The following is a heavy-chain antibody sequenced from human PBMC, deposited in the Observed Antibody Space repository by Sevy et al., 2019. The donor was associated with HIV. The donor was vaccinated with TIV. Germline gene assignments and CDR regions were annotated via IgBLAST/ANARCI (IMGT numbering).Heavy chain of an antibody. CDR1: GFAFNTFG. D-gene: IGHD2-2*01. J-gene: IGHJ5*02. CDR3: ARDRYCSTSRCYNWIDP. V-gene: IGHV3-33*01. Sequence: GGSLRLSCAASGFAFNTFGMHWVRRAPGKGLEWVAFISFDENIEYYADSVKGRFTISRDNSKNMLYLQMNSLRAEDTAMYYCARDRYCSTSRCYNWIDPWDQGTLVTVSS. CDR2: ISFDENIE.